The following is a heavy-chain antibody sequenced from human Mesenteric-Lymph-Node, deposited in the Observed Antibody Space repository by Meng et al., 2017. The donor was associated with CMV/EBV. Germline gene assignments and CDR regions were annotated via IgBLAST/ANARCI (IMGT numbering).Heavy chain of an antibody. J-gene: IGHJ5*02. Sequence: GGSLRLSCAASGFTFSNYAMHWVRQAPGQGLEWVSIISYDGISKYYTDSVEGRFTISRDNARNSLYLQMNSLRAEDTAIYYCARDPYGGDDWDFDHWGQGTLVTVSS. CDR3: ARDPYGGDDWDFDH. V-gene: IGHV3-30-3*01. CDR2: ISYDGISK. CDR1: GFTFSNYA. D-gene: IGHD5-12*01.